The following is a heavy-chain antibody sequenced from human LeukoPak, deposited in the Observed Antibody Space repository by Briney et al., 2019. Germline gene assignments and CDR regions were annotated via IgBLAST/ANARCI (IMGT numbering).Heavy chain of an antibody. J-gene: IGHJ3*02. CDR3: AREVIANSWLTGAVDI. V-gene: IGHV1-2*06. CDR2: INPNSDDT. D-gene: IGHD2-21*01. Sequence: ASVKVSCKASGYIFTGYYLHWVRQAPGQGLEWMGRINPNSDDTKYAQKFQGRVTMTRDTSISTAYMEVSRLTSDDTAVYYCAREVIANSWLTGAVDICGQGTMVTVSS. CDR1: GYIFTGYY.